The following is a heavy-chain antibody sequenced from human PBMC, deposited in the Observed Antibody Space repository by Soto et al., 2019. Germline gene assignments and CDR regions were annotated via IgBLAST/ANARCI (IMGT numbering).Heavy chain of an antibody. CDR3: ATDLEVVVTKTYYYYYGMDV. J-gene: IGHJ6*02. CDR2: IWYDGSNK. V-gene: IGHV3-33*01. Sequence: GGSLRLSCAASGFTFSSYGMHWVRQAPGKGLEWVAVIWYDGSNKYYADSVKGRFTISRDNSKNTLYLQRNSLRAEDTAVYYGATDLEVVVTKTYYYYYGMDVWGQGTTVTVSS. D-gene: IGHD3-22*01. CDR1: GFTFSSYG.